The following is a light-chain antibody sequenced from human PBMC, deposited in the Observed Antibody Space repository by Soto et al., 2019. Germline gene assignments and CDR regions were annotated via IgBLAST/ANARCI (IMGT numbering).Light chain of an antibody. V-gene: IGKV3-20*01. CDR1: QSIGSSY. Sequence: ENVLTQSPGTLSLSPGERATLSCRASQSIGSSYLAWYQQKPGHAPRLSIYGTSNRATGLPDRFSGSGSGTDFTLTISRLEPEDFAVYYCQQFGSSWLTFGQGTKVEIK. J-gene: IGKJ1*01. CDR2: GTS. CDR3: QQFGSSWLT.